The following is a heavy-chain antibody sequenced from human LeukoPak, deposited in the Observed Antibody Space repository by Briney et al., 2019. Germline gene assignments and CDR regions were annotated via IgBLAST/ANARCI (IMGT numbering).Heavy chain of an antibody. CDR1: GFMFSDSW. V-gene: IGHV3-7*01. Sequence: PRGSLRLSCVASGFMFSDSWMSWVRQAPGKGLEWVADIDKDGSEKDYVDSVKGRFTISRDNAKNSLYLQMDSLRADDTAVYYCATYTNWVAGDVWGQGTTVSVSS. CDR3: ATYTNWVAGDV. J-gene: IGHJ6*02. CDR2: IDKDGSEK. D-gene: IGHD7-27*01.